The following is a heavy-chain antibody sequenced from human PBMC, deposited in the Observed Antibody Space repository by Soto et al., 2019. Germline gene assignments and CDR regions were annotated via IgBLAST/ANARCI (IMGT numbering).Heavy chain of an antibody. CDR3: AHHGSGSYYTLAPYYFDY. CDR2: ICWDDDK. J-gene: IGHJ4*02. V-gene: IGHV2-5*02. CDR1: GFSLSTSGVG. D-gene: IGHD3-10*01. Sequence: SGPTLVNPTQTLTLTCTFFGFSLSTSGVGVGWIRQPPGKALEWLALICWDDDKRFRPSLKSRLTITKDTSKNQVVLTMTNMDPVDTATYYCAHHGSGSYYTLAPYYFDYWGQGTLVTVSS.